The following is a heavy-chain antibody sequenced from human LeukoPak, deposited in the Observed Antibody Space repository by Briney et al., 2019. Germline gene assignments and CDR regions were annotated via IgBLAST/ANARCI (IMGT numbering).Heavy chain of an antibody. J-gene: IGHJ4*02. CDR3: ARDPGDTDWYNFDF. CDR1: GGPVNNYY. V-gene: IGHV4-59*02. CDR2: IHSSGST. Sequence: SETLSLTCSVSGGPVNNYYWTWIRQPPGKGLENIGYIHSSGSTNYNPSYKSRVTVSLEMSKNQFSLSLSSVTAADTAVYYCARDPGDTDWYNFDFWGQGILVTVSS. D-gene: IGHD3-9*01.